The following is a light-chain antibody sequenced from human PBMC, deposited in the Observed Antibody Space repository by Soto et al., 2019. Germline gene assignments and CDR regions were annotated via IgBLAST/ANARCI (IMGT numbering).Light chain of an antibody. CDR3: GTWDSSPWV. CDR1: SSNIGNNY. Sequence: QSVLTQPPSVSAAPGQKVTISCSGSSSNIGNNYVSWYQQLPGTAPKLLICENNKRPSGIPDRFSGSKSGTSATLGITGLQTGDEADYYCGTWDSSPWVFGGGTQLTVL. J-gene: IGLJ3*02. V-gene: IGLV1-51*02. CDR2: ENN.